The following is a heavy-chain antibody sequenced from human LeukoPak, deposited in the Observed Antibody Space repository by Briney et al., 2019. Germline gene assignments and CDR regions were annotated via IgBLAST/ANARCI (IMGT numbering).Heavy chain of an antibody. Sequence: PGGSLRLSCAASGFTVSSNYMSWVRQAPGKGLEWVSVIYSGGSTYYADSVKGRFTISRDNSKNTLYLQMNSLRAEDTAVYYCARSSWSWVGFDYWGQGTLVTVSS. V-gene: IGHV3-66*01. CDR2: IYSGGST. D-gene: IGHD6-13*01. CDR3: ARSSWSWVGFDY. CDR1: GFTVSSNY. J-gene: IGHJ4*02.